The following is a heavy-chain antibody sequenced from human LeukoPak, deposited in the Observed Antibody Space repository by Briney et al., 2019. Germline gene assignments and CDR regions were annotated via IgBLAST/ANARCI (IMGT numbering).Heavy chain of an antibody. CDR2: IRYDGSNK. CDR1: GFTFSSYG. CDR3: AKGGVAAAGISGYMDV. J-gene: IGHJ6*03. Sequence: PGGSLRLSCAASGFTFSSYGMHWVRQAPGKGLEWVAFIRYDGSNKYYADSVKGRFTISRDNSKNTLYLQMNSLRAEDTAVYYCAKGGVAAAGISGYMDVWGKGTTVTVSS. D-gene: IGHD6-13*01. V-gene: IGHV3-30*02.